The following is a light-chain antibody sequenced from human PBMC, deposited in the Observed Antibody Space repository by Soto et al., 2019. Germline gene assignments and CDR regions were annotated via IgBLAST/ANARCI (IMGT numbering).Light chain of an antibody. CDR1: DSDVGGYNY. CDR2: DFT. J-gene: IGLJ2*01. V-gene: IGLV2-14*03. Sequence: QSVLTQPSSVSGSPGQSITISCTGTDSDVGGYNYVSWYQHHPGNAPKVMIYDFTYRPSGVSNRFSGSKSGNTASLTISGLQADDKADYYCSSYTTNGVGVFGGGTKITVL. CDR3: SSYTTNGVGV.